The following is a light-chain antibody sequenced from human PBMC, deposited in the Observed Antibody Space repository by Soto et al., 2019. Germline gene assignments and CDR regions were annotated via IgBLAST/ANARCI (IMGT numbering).Light chain of an antibody. CDR1: SIYNY. Sequence: QSALNQPASVSGSPGQSITISCTGTSIYNYVSWYQHHPGKSPKLMIYEVSNRPSGVSHRFSGSRSGNTASLTISGLQAEYEADYYCTSYTISSTLVVFGGGTKLTFL. V-gene: IGLV2-14*01. CDR2: EVS. J-gene: IGLJ3*02. CDR3: TSYTISSTLVV.